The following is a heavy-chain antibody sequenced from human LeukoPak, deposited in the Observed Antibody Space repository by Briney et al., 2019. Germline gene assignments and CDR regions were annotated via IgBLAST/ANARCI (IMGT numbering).Heavy chain of an antibody. CDR2: IDGNGNNE. Sequence: HPGGSLRLSCAASGFTFSNHWMHWVRQVPGKGLVWVSRIDGNGNNENYADSVKGRFSISRDNAKSTLYLQMNSLRAEDTAVYYCARGPGSSGGAYVGDYWGHGTLVTVSS. CDR3: ARGPGSSGGAYVGDY. V-gene: IGHV3-74*01. J-gene: IGHJ4*01. D-gene: IGHD3-22*01. CDR1: GFTFSNHW.